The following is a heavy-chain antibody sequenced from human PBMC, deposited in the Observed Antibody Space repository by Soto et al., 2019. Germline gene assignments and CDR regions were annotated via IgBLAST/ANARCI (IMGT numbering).Heavy chain of an antibody. Sequence: QVQLQQWGAGLLKPSETLSLTCAVYGGSFSGYYWSWIRQPPGKGLEWIGEINHSGSTNYNPSLKSRVTISVDTSKNQFSLKLSSVTAADTAVYYCARSPIVVVIRVQSWFDPWGQGTLVTVSS. CDR3: ARSPIVVVIRVQSWFDP. J-gene: IGHJ5*02. CDR1: GGSFSGYY. V-gene: IGHV4-34*01. CDR2: INHSGST. D-gene: IGHD3-22*01.